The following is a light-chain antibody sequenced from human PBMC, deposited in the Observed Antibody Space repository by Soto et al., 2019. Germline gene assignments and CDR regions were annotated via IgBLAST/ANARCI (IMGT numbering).Light chain of an antibody. CDR1: SNDVGSYDF. CDR2: EVS. J-gene: IGLJ1*01. Sequence: ALAQPASVSGSPGQSITISCTGTSNDVGSYDFVSWYQQQPGKAPKLLIYEVSNRPSGVSHRFSGSKSDNTASLTISGLQSEDEADYYCSSSTTFTTLVFGTGTKVTVL. CDR3: SSSTTFTTLV. V-gene: IGLV2-14*01.